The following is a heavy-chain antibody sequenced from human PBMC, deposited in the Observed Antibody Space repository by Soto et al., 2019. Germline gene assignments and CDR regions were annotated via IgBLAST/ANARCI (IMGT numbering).Heavy chain of an antibody. J-gene: IGHJ4*02. CDR1: GFTFSNYA. Sequence: GGSLRLSCAASGFTFSNYAMNWVRQAPGKGLEWVSYISHKRSAIYHADSVKGRFTISRDNSKNSLYLQMNSLRDEDTAVYYCARDPYSSTTVNIMDYWGQGTLVTVSS. CDR3: ARDPYSSTTVNIMDY. D-gene: IGHD4-17*01. V-gene: IGHV3-48*02. CDR2: ISHKRSAI.